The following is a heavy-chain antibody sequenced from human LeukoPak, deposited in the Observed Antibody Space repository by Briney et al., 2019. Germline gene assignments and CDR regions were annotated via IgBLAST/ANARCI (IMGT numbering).Heavy chain of an antibody. CDR1: GDSVSSNSAT. CDR3: VRGIDY. Sequence: SETLSLTCVISGDSVSSNSATWDWIRQSPSRGLEWLGRTYHRSRWYTDYAPSMKSRLNIKPDTSKNQVSLQMSSVTPEDTAFYYCVRGIDYWGQGTLVTVSS. J-gene: IGHJ4*02. CDR2: TYHRSRWYT. V-gene: IGHV6-1*01.